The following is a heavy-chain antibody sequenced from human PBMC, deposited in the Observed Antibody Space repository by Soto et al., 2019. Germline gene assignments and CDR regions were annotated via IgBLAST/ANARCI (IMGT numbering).Heavy chain of an antibody. CDR2: ITTYNGNR. J-gene: IGHJ4*02. Sequence: QVQLVQSGPEVKNPGASVKVSCKASGYTFKNYGIKWALQAPGQGLEWVGWITTYNGNRHSAEKFQGRVTMTTDTSTSTTYMELRSLTSDDTGVYYCARDAQPKGVAADGSSDYWGQGTLVTVSS. V-gene: IGHV1-18*01. CDR3: ARDAQPKGVAADGSSDY. D-gene: IGHD6-19*01. CDR1: GYTFKNYG.